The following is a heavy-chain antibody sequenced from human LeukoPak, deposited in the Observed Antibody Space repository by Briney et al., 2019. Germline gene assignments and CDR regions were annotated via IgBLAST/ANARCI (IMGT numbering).Heavy chain of an antibody. D-gene: IGHD2-15*01. CDR2: ISGSGGST. Sequence: GGSLRLSCAASGFTFSSYAMSWVRQAPGKGLEWVSAISGSGGSTYYADSVKGRFTISRDNSKNTLYLQMNSLRAEDTAVYYCAKTPSRGIWSEVDYWGQGTLVTVSS. CDR1: GFTFSSYA. V-gene: IGHV3-23*01. CDR3: AKTPSRGIWSEVDY. J-gene: IGHJ4*02.